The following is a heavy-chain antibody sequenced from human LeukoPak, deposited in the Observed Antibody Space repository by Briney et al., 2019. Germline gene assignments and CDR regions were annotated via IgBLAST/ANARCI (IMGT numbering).Heavy chain of an antibody. Sequence: SGGSLRLSCAASGFTFSSYAMSWVRQAPGKGLEWVSAISGSGGSTYYADSVKGRFTISRDNSKNTLYLQMNSLRAEDTAVYYCAKDPASRDSSSWHVYDYWGQGTLVTVSS. CDR1: GFTFSSYA. CDR2: ISGSGGST. J-gene: IGHJ4*02. D-gene: IGHD6-13*01. CDR3: AKDPASRDSSSWHVYDY. V-gene: IGHV3-23*01.